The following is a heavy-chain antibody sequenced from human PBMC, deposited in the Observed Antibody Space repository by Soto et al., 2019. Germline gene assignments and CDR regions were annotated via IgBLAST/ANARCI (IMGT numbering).Heavy chain of an antibody. D-gene: IGHD4-17*01. CDR1: GFTVSSYG. Sequence: QVQLVESGGGVVQPGRSLRLSCAASGFTVSSYGMHWVRQAPGKGLEWVAVIWYDGSNKYYADSVKGRFTISRDNSKNTLYLQMNSLRAEDTAVYYCARWENYGDYNWFDPWGPGTLVTVSS. J-gene: IGHJ5*02. CDR3: ARWENYGDYNWFDP. CDR2: IWYDGSNK. V-gene: IGHV3-33*01.